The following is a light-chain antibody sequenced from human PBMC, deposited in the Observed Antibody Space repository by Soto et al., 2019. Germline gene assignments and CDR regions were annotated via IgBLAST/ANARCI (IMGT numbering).Light chain of an antibody. V-gene: IGKV1-5*01. J-gene: IGKJ1*01. CDR1: QTISTW. CDR3: QQYTNTNNPWM. CDR2: DAS. Sequence: DIQVTQSPPTLSASVGDRVTITCRASQTISTWMAWYQQKPGKAPKLLVYDASTLQSGVASRFSGSGSGTEVTVIISGLQPDDSATYYCQQYTNTNNPWMFGQGTKVDIK.